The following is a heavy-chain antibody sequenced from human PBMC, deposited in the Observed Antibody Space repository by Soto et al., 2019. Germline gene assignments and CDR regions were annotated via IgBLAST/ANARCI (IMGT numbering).Heavy chain of an antibody. J-gene: IGHJ4*02. CDR3: ARLRLPRRLDS. V-gene: IGHV4-59*08. CDR1: GDSIGAYY. Sequence: SESLSLTCTVSGDSIGAYYWSWIRQPPGKGLEWSGYTRYSEGSSYSPSLKSRISISLDSSKNQFSLRLTSVTAADTAVYFCARLRLPRRLDSWAQGTL. CDR2: TRYSEGS.